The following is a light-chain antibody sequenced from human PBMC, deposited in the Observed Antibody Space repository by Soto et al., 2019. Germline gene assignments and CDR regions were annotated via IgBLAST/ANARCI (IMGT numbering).Light chain of an antibody. V-gene: IGKV3-20*01. Sequence: EIVLTQSPGTLSLSPGEGATLSCRASQSISSNFLAWYQQKRGQAPRLLIHGASNRATGIPDRFSGSGSGTDFTLTITRPEPEDFAVYYCQQYGGSPRTCGQGTKGDIK. CDR2: GAS. CDR1: QSISSNF. J-gene: IGKJ1*01. CDR3: QQYGGSPRT.